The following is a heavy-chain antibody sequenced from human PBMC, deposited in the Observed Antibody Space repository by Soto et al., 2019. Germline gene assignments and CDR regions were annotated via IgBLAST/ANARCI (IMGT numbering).Heavy chain of an antibody. D-gene: IGHD1-7*01. Sequence: QVQLVQSGAEVKKPGSSVKVSCKASGGTFSSYAISWVRQAPGQGLEWMGGIIPIFGTANYAQKFQGRVTITADESTSTAYMELSSLRSEDTAVYYCAREGDWNYMEGGGDFDHWGQGTLVTVSS. V-gene: IGHV1-69*12. CDR2: IIPIFGTA. CDR1: GGTFSSYA. J-gene: IGHJ4*02. CDR3: AREGDWNYMEGGGDFDH.